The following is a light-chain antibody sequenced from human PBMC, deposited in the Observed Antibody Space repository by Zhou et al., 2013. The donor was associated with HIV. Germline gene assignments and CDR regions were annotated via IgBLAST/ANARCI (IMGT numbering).Light chain of an antibody. CDR3: QQAHSFPYT. Sequence: DIQMTQSPSSVSASVGDRVTITCRASQDIAGWLAWYQQKPGKAPKLLIYNASGLQSGVPSRFSGSGSGTDYTLTISSLQPEDFATYYCQQAHSFPYTFGQGTKLETK. V-gene: IGKV1-12*01. CDR2: NAS. CDR1: QDIAGW. J-gene: IGKJ2*01.